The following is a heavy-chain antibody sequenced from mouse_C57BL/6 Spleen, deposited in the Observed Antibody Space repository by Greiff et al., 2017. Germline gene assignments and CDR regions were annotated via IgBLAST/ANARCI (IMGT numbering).Heavy chain of an antibody. V-gene: IGHV1-50*01. CDR3: ARRYYGSSPFDY. J-gene: IGHJ2*01. D-gene: IGHD1-1*01. CDR2: IDPSDSYT. CDR1: GYTFTSYW. Sequence: QVQLQQPGAELVKPGASVKLSCKASGYTFTSYWMQWVKQRPGQGLEWIGEIDPSDSYTNYNQKFKGKATLTVDTSSSPAYMQLSSLTSEYSAVYYCARRYYGSSPFDYWGQGTTLTVSS.